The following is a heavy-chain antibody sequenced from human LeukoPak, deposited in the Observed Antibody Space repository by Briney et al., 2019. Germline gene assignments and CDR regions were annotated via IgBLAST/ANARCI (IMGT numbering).Heavy chain of an antibody. CDR2: INPNSGGT. CDR3: ARDGDIVVVPAAMTPRYNWFDP. J-gene: IGHJ5*02. V-gene: IGHV1-2*02. Sequence: ASVKVSCKASGYTFTGYYMHWVRQAPGQGLEWMGWINPNSGGTNYAQKFQGRVTMTRDTSTSTAYMELRSLRSDDTAVYYCARDGDIVVVPAAMTPRYNWFDPWGQGTLVTVSS. CDR1: GYTFTGYY. D-gene: IGHD2-2*01.